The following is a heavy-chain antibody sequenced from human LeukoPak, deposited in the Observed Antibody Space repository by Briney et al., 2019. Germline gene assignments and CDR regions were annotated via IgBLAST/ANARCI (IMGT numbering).Heavy chain of an antibody. D-gene: IGHD3-10*01. CDR1: GYTFTNYG. J-gene: IGHJ4*02. V-gene: IGHV1-18*01. Sequence: ASVKVSCKASGYTFTNYGISWVRQAPGQGLEWMGWISAYNGNTNYAQKLQGRVTMTTDTSTSTAYMELRSLRSDDTAVYFWARGHYGSATYYHFDYWGQGTLVTVSS. CDR2: ISAYNGNT. CDR3: ARGHYGSATYYHFDY.